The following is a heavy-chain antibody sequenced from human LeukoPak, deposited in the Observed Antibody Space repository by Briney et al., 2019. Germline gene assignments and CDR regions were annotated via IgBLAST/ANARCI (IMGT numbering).Heavy chain of an antibody. CDR1: GYSISSGYY. Sequence: SETLSLTCTVSGYSISSGYYWGWIRQPPGKGLEWIGSIYHSGSTYYNPSLESRVTISVDTSKNQFSLKLSSVTAADTAVYYCARGVLPDVDPWGQGTLVTVSS. V-gene: IGHV4-38-2*02. J-gene: IGHJ5*02. D-gene: IGHD4/OR15-4a*01. CDR2: IYHSGST. CDR3: ARGVLPDVDP.